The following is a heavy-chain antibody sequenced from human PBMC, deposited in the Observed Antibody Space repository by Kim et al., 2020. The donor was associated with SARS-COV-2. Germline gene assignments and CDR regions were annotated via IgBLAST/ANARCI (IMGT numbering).Heavy chain of an antibody. Sequence: GGSLRLSCAASGFTFSSYGMHWVRQAPGKGLEWVAVIWYDGSNKYYADSVKGRFTISRDNSKNTLYLQMNSLRAEDTAVYYCAKRGEWNEYDYWGQGTLVTLSS. J-gene: IGHJ4*02. V-gene: IGHV3-33*06. D-gene: IGHD1-1*01. CDR2: IWYDGSNK. CDR1: GFTFSSYG. CDR3: AKRGEWNEYDY.